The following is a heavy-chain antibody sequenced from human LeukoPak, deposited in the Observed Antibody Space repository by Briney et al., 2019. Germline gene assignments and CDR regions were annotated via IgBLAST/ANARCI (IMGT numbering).Heavy chain of an antibody. CDR1: GGTFTSYA. CDR3: ARGLGSRGPFDY. CDR2: INPNSGNT. V-gene: IGHV1-8*01. J-gene: IGHJ4*02. Sequence: ASVKVSCKTSGGTFTSYAISWVRQAPGQGLEWMGWINPNSGNTGYAQKFQGRVTMTRNTSISTAYMELSSLRSEDTAVYYCARGLGSRGPFDYWGQGTLVTVSS. D-gene: IGHD1-26*01.